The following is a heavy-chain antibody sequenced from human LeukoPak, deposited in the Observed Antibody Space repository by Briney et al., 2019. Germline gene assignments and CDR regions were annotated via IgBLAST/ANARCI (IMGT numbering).Heavy chain of an antibody. V-gene: IGHV4-34*01. D-gene: IGHD1-1*01. CDR2: INHSGST. J-gene: IGHJ5*02. CDR1: RGSVSNYY. CDR3: ARGDSWNHIPRENWFDP. Sequence: SETLSLTCAVYRGSVSNYYWSWISQPLGKGLEWIGEINHSGSTNYNPSLKSRVTISIDTSKKQFSLKLSSVTATDTAIYYCARGDSWNHIPRENWFDPWGQGTLVTVSS.